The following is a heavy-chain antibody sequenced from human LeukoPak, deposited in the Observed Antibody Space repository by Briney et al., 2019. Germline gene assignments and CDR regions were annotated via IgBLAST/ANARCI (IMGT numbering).Heavy chain of an antibody. D-gene: IGHD1-7*01. Sequence: GGSVRLSCTASGFTFGDYAMSWVRQAPGKGLEWVGFIRGKAYGVTTEYAASVKGRFTISRDDSKSIAYLQMNSLETEDTAVYYCTRGNWNYDYWGQGTLVTVSS. J-gene: IGHJ4*02. CDR1: GFTFGDYA. CDR2: IRGKAYGVTT. CDR3: TRGNWNYDY. V-gene: IGHV3-49*04.